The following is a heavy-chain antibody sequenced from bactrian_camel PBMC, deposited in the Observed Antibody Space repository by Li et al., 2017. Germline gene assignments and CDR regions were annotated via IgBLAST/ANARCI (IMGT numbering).Heavy chain of an antibody. CDR3: ATAHGGSRYLVLWAEFGY. Sequence: VQLVESGGGLVQPGGSLRLSCAASGFTFSNYFMSWVRRSPGKGLEWVSGIWSDGTHTDYADSVKGRFTISRDNAKNTLYLQMNTLKSEDTALYYCATAHGGSRYLVLWAEFGYWGQGTQVTVS. D-gene: IGHD6*01. CDR1: GFTFSNYF. J-gene: IGHJ6*01. CDR2: IWSDGTHT. V-gene: IGHV3S6*01.